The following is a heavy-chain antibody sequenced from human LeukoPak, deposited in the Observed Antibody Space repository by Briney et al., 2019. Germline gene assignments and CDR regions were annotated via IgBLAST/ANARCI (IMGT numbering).Heavy chain of an antibody. CDR3: ARGRSAMRMDV. J-gene: IGHJ6*04. D-gene: IGHD2-2*01. CDR1: GYTFSNYD. Sequence: ASVKVSCKASGYTFSNYDINWVRQATGQGLEWMGWMNPSSGSTAYAQKFQGRVTITRNTSISTAYMELSTLRFEDTAVYYCARGRSAMRMDVWGKGTTVTVPS. CDR2: MNPSSGST. V-gene: IGHV1-8*03.